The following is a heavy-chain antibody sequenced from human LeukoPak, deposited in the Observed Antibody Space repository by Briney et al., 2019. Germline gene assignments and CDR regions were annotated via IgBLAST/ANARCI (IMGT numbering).Heavy chain of an antibody. CDR2: IKSKSDSGTT. J-gene: IGHJ4*02. V-gene: IGHV3-15*01. CDR3: TSNLIHCGGDCYHFDY. Sequence: GGSLRLSCAASGFTFSNAWMSWVRQAPGKGLEWVGRIKSKSDSGTTDYAAPVKGRFTISRDDSKNTLFLQMNSLKTEDTAVYYCTSNLIHCGGDCYHFDYLGPGNPGHRLL. CDR1: GFTFSNAW. D-gene: IGHD2-21*02.